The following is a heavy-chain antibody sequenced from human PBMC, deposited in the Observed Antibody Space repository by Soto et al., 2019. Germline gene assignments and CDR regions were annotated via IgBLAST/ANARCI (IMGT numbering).Heavy chain of an antibody. CDR1: GFTFSSYS. D-gene: IGHD3-22*01. Sequence: EVQLVKSGGGLIQPGGSLRLSCAASGFTFSSYSMNWVRQAPGKGLEWVSYISSSSSTIYYADSVKGRFTISRDNAKNSLYLQMNSLRDEDTAVYYCARGDNDSSGYYSLNWFDPWGQGTLVTVSS. V-gene: IGHV3-48*02. CDR3: ARGDNDSSGYYSLNWFDP. J-gene: IGHJ5*02. CDR2: ISSSSSTI.